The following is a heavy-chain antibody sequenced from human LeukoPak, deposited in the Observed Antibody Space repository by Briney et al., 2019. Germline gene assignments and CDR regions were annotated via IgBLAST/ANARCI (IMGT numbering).Heavy chain of an antibody. J-gene: IGHJ4*02. CDR2: INAGNGNT. CDR3: ARSSTIVVVTPSNY. V-gene: IGHV1-3*01. D-gene: IGHD3-22*01. Sequence: GASVKVSCKPSGYTFTSYAMHWVRQAPGQRLEWMGWINAGNGNTKYSQKFQGRVSITRDTSASTADMEVSSLSSGDTAVYVCARSSTIVVVTPSNYWGQGTLVSVS. CDR1: GYTFTSYA.